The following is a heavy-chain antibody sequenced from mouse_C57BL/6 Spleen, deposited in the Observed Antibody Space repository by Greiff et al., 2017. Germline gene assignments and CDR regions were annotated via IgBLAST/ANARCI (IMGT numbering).Heavy chain of an antibody. Sequence: EVQLVESGGGLVKPGGSLKLSCAASGFTFSDYGMHWVRQAPEKGLEWVAYISSGSSTNYYADTVKGRFTISRDNAKNTLFLQMTSLGSEDTAMYYCASLSVAMDYWGQGTSVTVSS. J-gene: IGHJ4*01. CDR3: ASLSVAMDY. V-gene: IGHV5-17*01. CDR2: ISSGSSTN. CDR1: GFTFSDYG.